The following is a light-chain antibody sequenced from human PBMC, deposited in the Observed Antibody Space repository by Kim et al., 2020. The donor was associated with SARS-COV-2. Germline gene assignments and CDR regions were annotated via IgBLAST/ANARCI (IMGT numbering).Light chain of an antibody. Sequence: ASVGDRVTITCRASQDIANSLAWYQQKPGTVPKLLIYAASTLQSGVPSRFSGSGSGTEFTLTIGSLQTEDGATYYCQKYNTAPWTFGPGTKVDIK. J-gene: IGKJ1*01. V-gene: IGKV1-27*01. CDR3: QKYNTAPWT. CDR1: QDIANS. CDR2: AAS.